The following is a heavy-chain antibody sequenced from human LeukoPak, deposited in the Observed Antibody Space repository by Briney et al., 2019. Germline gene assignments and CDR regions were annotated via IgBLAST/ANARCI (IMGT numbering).Heavy chain of an antibody. V-gene: IGHV1-69*06. J-gene: IGHJ4*02. CDR3: AGGRTDIVVVPATLRNYYFDY. CDR1: GYTFTSYG. D-gene: IGHD2-2*01. Sequence: SVKVSCKASGYTFTSYGISWVRQAPGQGLEWMGGIMPMFGKTNYAQKFQGRVTTTADKATSTAYMELSSLRSEDTAVYYCAGGRTDIVVVPATLRNYYFDYWGQGTLVTVSS. CDR2: IMPMFGKT.